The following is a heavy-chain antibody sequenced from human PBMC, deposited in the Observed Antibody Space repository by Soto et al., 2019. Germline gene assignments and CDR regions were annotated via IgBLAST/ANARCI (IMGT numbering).Heavy chain of an antibody. Sequence: TSETLSLTCTFSGGSISSYYWSLIRQPPGKGLEWIGYIYYSGSTNYNPSLKSRVTISVDTSKNQFSLKLSSVTAADTAVYYCARNPQTMTTVTTNWFDPWGQGTLVTVSS. CDR1: GGSISSYY. J-gene: IGHJ5*02. D-gene: IGHD4-17*01. CDR2: IYYSGST. CDR3: ARNPQTMTTVTTNWFDP. V-gene: IGHV4-59*01.